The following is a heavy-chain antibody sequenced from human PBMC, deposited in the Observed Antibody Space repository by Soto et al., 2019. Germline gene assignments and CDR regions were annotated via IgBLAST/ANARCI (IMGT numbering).Heavy chain of an antibody. J-gene: IGHJ4*02. CDR2: ISGSGGST. D-gene: IGHD4-4*01. CDR1: GFTFSSYA. CDR3: AKDLLQRSYSNRLFDY. Sequence: PGGSLRLSCAASGFTFSSYAMSWVRQAPGKGLEWVSAISGSGGSTYYADSVKGRFTISRDNSKNTLYLQMNSLRAEDTAVYYCAKDLLQRSYSNRLFDYWGQGTLVTVSS. V-gene: IGHV3-23*01.